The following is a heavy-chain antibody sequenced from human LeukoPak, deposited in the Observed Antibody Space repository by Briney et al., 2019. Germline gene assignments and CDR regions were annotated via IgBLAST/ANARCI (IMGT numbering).Heavy chain of an antibody. V-gene: IGHV4-59*06. CDR3: AREKDYYYGMDV. CDR1: GGSISSYY. Sequence: SETLSLTCTVSGGSISSYYWSWIRQPPGKGLEWIGYIYYSGSTYYNPSLKSRVTISVDTSKNQFSLKLSSVTAADTAVYYCAREKDYYYGMDVWGQGTTVTVSS. D-gene: IGHD5-24*01. J-gene: IGHJ6*02. CDR2: IYYSGST.